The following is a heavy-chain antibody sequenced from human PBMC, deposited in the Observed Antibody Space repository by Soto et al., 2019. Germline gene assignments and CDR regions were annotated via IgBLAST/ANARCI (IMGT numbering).Heavy chain of an antibody. D-gene: IGHD2-2*01. CDR3: AKGRTVVVPAATFDY. J-gene: IGHJ4*02. Sequence: GGSLRLSCAASGFTFSSYAMSWVRQAPGKGLEWVSAISGSGGSTYYADSVKGRFTISRDNSKNTLYLQMNSLRAEDTAVYYCAKGRTVVVPAATFDYWGQGTLVTSPQ. V-gene: IGHV3-23*01. CDR1: GFTFSSYA. CDR2: ISGSGGST.